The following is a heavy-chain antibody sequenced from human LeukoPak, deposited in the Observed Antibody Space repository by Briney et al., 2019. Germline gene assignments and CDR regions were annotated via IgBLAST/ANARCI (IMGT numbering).Heavy chain of an antibody. CDR1: GFTFSSYA. V-gene: IGHV3-23*01. Sequence: GSLTLTCSASGFTFSSYAMSCTRPAPGKGLESVSGISGSGGSTYYADSVKGRFTISRDNSKNTLYLQMNSLRAEDTAVYYCAKGPQSTYYYYMDVWGKGTTVTVSS. J-gene: IGHJ6*03. CDR2: ISGSGGST. D-gene: IGHD2-2*01. CDR3: AKGPQSTYYYYMDV.